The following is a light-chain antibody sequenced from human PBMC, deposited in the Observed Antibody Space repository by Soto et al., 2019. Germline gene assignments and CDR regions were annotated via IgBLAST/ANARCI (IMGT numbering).Light chain of an antibody. Sequence: QSALTQPASVSGSPGRSVTISCTGTSSDVGDFNYVSWYQHLPGRAPKLIIYDVTNRPSGISYRFSASKSGRTASLTISGLQAEDVADYYCSSYSSSTTHVVFGGGTKVTVL. CDR2: DVT. CDR3: SSYSSSTTHVV. J-gene: IGLJ2*01. V-gene: IGLV2-14*03. CDR1: SSDVGDFNY.